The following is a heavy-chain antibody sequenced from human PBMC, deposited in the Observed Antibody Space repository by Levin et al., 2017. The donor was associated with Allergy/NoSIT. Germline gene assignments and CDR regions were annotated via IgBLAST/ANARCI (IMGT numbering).Heavy chain of an antibody. CDR1: GFTFSSYA. V-gene: IGHV3-23*01. J-gene: IGHJ4*02. CDR2: ISGSGGST. D-gene: IGHD6-19*01. Sequence: GESLKISCAASGFTFSSYAMSWVRQAPGKGLEWVSAISGSGGSTYYADSVKGRFTISRDNSKNTLYLQMNSLRAEDTAVYYCAKEDRRVAGTYFDYWGQGTLVTVSS. CDR3: AKEDRRVAGTYFDY.